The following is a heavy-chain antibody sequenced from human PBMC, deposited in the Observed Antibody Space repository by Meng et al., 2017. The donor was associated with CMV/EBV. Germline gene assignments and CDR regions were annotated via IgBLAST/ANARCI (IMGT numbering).Heavy chain of an antibody. J-gene: IGHJ4*02. CDR2: FDPEDGET. CDR1: GYTLTELS. V-gene: IGHV1-24*01. CDR3: ALAEYSSSLFDY. D-gene: IGHD6-13*01. Sequence: VQLGQSGAEVKKPGASVKVSCKVSGYTLTELSMHWVRQAPGKGLEWMGGFDPEDGETIYAQKFQGRVTMTEDTSTDTAYMELSSLRSEGTAVYYCALAEYSSSLFDYWGQGTLVTVSS.